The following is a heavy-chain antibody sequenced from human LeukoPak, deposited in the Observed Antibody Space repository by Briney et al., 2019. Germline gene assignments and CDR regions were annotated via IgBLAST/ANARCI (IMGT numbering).Heavy chain of an antibody. CDR1: GGSVSSGSYY. J-gene: IGHJ4*02. CDR2: IYYSGST. CDR3: ARAAYDSGSYIVNHDY. V-gene: IGHV4-61*01. D-gene: IGHD3-22*01. Sequence: SETLSLTCTVSGGSVSSGSYYWSWIRQPPGKGLEWIGYIYYSGSTNYNPSLKSRVTISVDTSKNQFSLKLSSVTAADTAVYYCARAAYDSGSYIVNHDYWGQGTLVTVSS.